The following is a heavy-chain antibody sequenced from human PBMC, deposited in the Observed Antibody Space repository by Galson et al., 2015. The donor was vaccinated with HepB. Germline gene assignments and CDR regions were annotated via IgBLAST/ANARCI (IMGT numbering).Heavy chain of an antibody. CDR3: ARVDSGRNTPTNWFDP. CDR1: GYTFTSYG. J-gene: IGHJ5*01. Sequence: QSGAEVKKPGASVKVSCKASGYTFTSYGISWVRQAPGQGLEWMGWISAYNGNTNYAQKLQGRVTMTTDTSTSTAYMELRSLRSDDTAVYYCARVDSGRNTPTNWFDPWGQGTLVTVSS. D-gene: IGHD1-26*01. V-gene: IGHV1-18*04. CDR2: ISAYNGNT.